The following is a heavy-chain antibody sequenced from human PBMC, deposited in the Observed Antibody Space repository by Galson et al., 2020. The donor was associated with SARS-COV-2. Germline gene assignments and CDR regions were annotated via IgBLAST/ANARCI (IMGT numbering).Heavy chain of an antibody. D-gene: IGHD3-9*01. V-gene: IGHV1-69*13. CDR2: IIPIFGTA. CDR3: ARGVEGSIDWQLYDNYYYDMDV. CDR1: GGTFSSYA. Sequence: GASVKVSCTASGGTFSSYAISWVRRAPGQGLEWMGGIIPIFGTANYAQKFQGRLTITADESTNTAYLDLSSLRSDDTAVYYCARGVEGSIDWQLYDNYYYDMDVWGQGTAVTVSS. J-gene: IGHJ6*02.